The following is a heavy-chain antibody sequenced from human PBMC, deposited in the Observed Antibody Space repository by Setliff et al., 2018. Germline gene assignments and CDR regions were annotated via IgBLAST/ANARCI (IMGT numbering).Heavy chain of an antibody. Sequence: PGGSLRLSCAASGFTFSSYWMSWVRQAPGKGLEWVANIKQDGSEKYYVDSVKGRFTISRDNAKNSLYLQMNSLRAEDTAVYYCARGPRDGYNSGLDYWGQGALVTVSS. CDR3: ARGPRDGYNSGLDY. V-gene: IGHV3-7*04. CDR2: IKQDGSEK. D-gene: IGHD5-12*01. J-gene: IGHJ4*02. CDR1: GFTFSSYW.